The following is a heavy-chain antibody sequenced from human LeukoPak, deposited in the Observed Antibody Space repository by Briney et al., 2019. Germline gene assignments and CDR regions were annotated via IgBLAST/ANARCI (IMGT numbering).Heavy chain of an antibody. V-gene: IGHV4-4*07. CDR2: LYISVST. D-gene: IGHD1-14*01. Sequence: SETLSLTCTVSGTSISSHYWSWIRQPAGKGLEWIGRLYISVSTKYNPSLKSRVSMSVDTSKNELSLKLSSVTAADTAVYFCATGESLDYWGQGTLFTVSS. CDR3: ATGESLDY. CDR1: GTSISSHY. J-gene: IGHJ4*02.